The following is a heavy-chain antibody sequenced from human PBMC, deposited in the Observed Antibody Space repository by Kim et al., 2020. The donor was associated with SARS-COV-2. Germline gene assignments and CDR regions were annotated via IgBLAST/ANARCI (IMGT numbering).Heavy chain of an antibody. D-gene: IGHD1-26*01. CDR1: GGSVSSGSYY. Sequence: SETLSLTCTVSGGSVSSGSYYWSWIRQPPGKGLEWIGYIYYSGSTNYNPSLKSRVTISVDTSKNQFSLKLSSVTAADTAVYYCARGLLDLGATNAFDIWGQGTMVTVSS. CDR2: IYYSGST. V-gene: IGHV4-61*01. J-gene: IGHJ3*02. CDR3: ARGLLDLGATNAFDI.